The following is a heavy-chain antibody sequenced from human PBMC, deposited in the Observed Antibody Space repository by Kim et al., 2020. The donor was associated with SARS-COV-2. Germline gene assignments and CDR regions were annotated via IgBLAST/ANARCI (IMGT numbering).Heavy chain of an antibody. D-gene: IGHD3-10*01. Sequence: ASVKVSCKASGYTFTSYGISWVRQAPGQGLEWMGWISAYNGNTNYAQKLQGRVTMTTDTSTSTAYMELRSLRSDDTAVYYCARDPLWFGELPLFDYCGQGTLVTVSS. CDR2: ISAYNGNT. V-gene: IGHV1-18*04. CDR3: ARDPLWFGELPLFDY. J-gene: IGHJ4*02. CDR1: GYTFTSYG.